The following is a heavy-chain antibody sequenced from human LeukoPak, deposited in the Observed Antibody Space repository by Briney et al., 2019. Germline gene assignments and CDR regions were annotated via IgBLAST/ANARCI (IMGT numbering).Heavy chain of an antibody. D-gene: IGHD5-18*01. CDR1: GGTFSSYA. CDR3: AREDTAMGYDY. Sequence: SVKVSCKASGGTFSSYAISWVRQAPGQGLEWMGRIIPILGIANYAQKFQGRVTITADKSTSTAYMELSSLRSEDTAVYYCAREDTAMGYDYWGQGTLVTVSS. V-gene: IGHV1-69*04. J-gene: IGHJ4*02. CDR2: IIPILGIA.